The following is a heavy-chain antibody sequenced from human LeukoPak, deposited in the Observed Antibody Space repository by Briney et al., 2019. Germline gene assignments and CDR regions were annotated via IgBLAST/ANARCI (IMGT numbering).Heavy chain of an antibody. CDR3: ARYCSSTSCLAAAYYYGMDV. Sequence: PGGSLRLSCAASGFTFSSYAMSWVRQAPGKGLEWVSAISGSGGSTYYADSVKGRFTISRDNPKNTLYLQMHSLRAEDTAVYYCARYCSSTSCLAAAYYYGMDVWGQGTTVTVSS. D-gene: IGHD2-2*01. CDR2: ISGSGGST. V-gene: IGHV3-23*01. CDR1: GFTFSSYA. J-gene: IGHJ6*02.